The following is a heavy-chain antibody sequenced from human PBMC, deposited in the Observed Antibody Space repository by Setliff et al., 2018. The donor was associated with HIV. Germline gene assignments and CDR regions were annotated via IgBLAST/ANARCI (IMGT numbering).Heavy chain of an antibody. D-gene: IGHD3-16*01. CDR1: GGSISSGGYY. Sequence: PSETLSLTCTVSGGSISSGGYYWSWIRQHPGKGLEWIGYIYYSGTTSYNPSLSSRVTILVDTSKSQFSLKLTSVTATDTAVYYCARWGEPAHKAFDVWGQGTTVTVSS. CDR3: ARWGEPAHKAFDV. J-gene: IGHJ3*01. CDR2: IYYSGTT. V-gene: IGHV4-31*03.